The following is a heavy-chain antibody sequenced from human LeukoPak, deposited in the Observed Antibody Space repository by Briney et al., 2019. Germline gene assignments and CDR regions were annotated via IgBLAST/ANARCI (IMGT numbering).Heavy chain of an antibody. V-gene: IGHV3-23*01. CDR2: ISGSGGST. J-gene: IGHJ4*02. Sequence: GGSLRLSCEVSGFTFSSYAMSWVRQAPGKGLEWVSAISGSGGSTYYADSVRGRFTISRDNSKNTLYLQMNNLRPDDTATFYCAKNPLHGGTWDNWGQGTLVTVSS. CDR1: GFTFSSYA. CDR3: AKNPLHGGTWDN. D-gene: IGHD1-7*01.